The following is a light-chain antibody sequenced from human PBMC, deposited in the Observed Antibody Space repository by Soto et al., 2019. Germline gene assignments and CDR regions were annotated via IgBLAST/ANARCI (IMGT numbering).Light chain of an antibody. V-gene: IGLV1-47*02. CDR1: GSNIGPNY. CDR3: AAWDDSLSGRV. Sequence: QSVLTQPPSASGTPGQRVTMSCSGSGSNIGPNYVYWFQQFPVTAPKLLIYNNDQRPSGVPDRFSGSKSGTSASLDISGLRSEDEADYYCAAWDDSLSGRVFGGGTKLTVL. J-gene: IGLJ3*02. CDR2: NND.